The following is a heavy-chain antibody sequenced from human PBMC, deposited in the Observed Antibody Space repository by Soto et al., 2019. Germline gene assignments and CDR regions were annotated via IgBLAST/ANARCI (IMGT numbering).Heavy chain of an antibody. CDR1: GFTFSTYS. CDR3: ARTQMQDWFDP. V-gene: IGHV3-21*01. CDR2: ISSGSSYI. Sequence: PGESLRPSCEPSGFTFSTYSMNWVRQAPGKGLEWVSYISSGSSYIYYADSVKGRFTISRDNAKNSLYLQMNSLRAEDTAVYYCARTQMQDWFDPWGQGT. J-gene: IGHJ5*02.